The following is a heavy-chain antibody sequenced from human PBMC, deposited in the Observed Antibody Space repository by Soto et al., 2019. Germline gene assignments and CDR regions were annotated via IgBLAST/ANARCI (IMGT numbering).Heavy chain of an antibody. V-gene: IGHV3-23*01. CDR2: MSGSSSTT. CDR3: AKNQERELPRVIDF. D-gene: IGHD1-7*01. CDR1: GLTFSNYA. Sequence: PGGSLRLSCATSGLTFSNYAMSWVRQAPGGGLEWVSSMSGSSSTTYYADSVRGRFTISRDRSKNTLYLQMGSLRAEDTALYYCAKNQERELPRVIDFWGQGTLVTVSS. J-gene: IGHJ4*02.